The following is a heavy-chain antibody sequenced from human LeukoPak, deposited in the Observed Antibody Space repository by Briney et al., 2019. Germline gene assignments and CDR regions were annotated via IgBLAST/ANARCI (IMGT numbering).Heavy chain of an antibody. J-gene: IGHJ4*02. CDR2: ISAYNGNT. D-gene: IGHD3-9*01. V-gene: IGHV1-18*01. CDR3: AREDDILTGYLLDY. CDR1: GYTFTSYG. Sequence: GASVKVSCKASGYTFTSYGISWVRQAPGQGLEWMGWISAYNGNTNYAQKLQSRVTMTTDTSTSTAYMELRSLRSDDTAVYYCAREDDILTGYLLDYWGQGTLVTVSS.